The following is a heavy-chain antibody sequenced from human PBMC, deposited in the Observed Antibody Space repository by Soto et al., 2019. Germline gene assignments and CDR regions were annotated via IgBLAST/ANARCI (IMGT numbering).Heavy chain of an antibody. D-gene: IGHD1-26*01. CDR3: ARLPGATGVLNFDY. CDR1: GGSFSGYY. V-gene: IGHV4-34*01. CDR2: INHSGST. Sequence: PSETLSLTCAVYGGSFSGYYWSWIRQPPGKGLEWIGEINHSGSTNYNPSLKSRVTISVDTSKNQFSLKLSSVTAADTAVYYCARLPGATGVLNFDYWGQGTLVTVPQ. J-gene: IGHJ4*02.